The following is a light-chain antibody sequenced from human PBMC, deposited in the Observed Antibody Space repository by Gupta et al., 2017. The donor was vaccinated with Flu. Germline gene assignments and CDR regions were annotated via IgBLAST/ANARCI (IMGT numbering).Light chain of an antibody. V-gene: IGKV1-5*03. J-gene: IGKJ4*01. CDR1: HSIDSW. Sequence: DIQMTQSPSTLSASVGDRVTITCRASHSIDSWLAWYQQKPGKAPRLLIYKASSLKSGVPSRFSGSGSGTEFTLTISSLQPDDFTTYYCQRDDSHVLPFGGGTQVEIK. CDR3: QRDDSHVLP. CDR2: KAS.